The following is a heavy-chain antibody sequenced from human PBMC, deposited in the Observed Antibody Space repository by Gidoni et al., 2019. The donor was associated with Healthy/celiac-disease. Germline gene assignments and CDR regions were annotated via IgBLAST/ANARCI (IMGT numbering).Heavy chain of an antibody. J-gene: IGHJ4*02. CDR3: AREEGDYYDSSGYYYRYYFDY. Sequence: QVQLVESGGGVVQPGRSLRLSCAASGFTFSSYAMHWVRQAPGKGLEWVAVISYDGSNKYYADSVKGRFTISRDNSKNTLYLQMNSLRAEDTAVYYCAREEGDYYDSSGYYYRYYFDYWGQGTLVTVSS. V-gene: IGHV3-30*04. D-gene: IGHD3-22*01. CDR1: GFTFSSYA. CDR2: ISYDGSNK.